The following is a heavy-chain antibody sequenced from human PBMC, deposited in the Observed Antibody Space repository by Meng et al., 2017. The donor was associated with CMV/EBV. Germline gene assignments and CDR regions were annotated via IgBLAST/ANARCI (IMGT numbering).Heavy chain of an antibody. CDR1: GDSISSYY. CDR2: IYYVGSA. Sequence: SETLSLTCTVSGDSISSYYWAWIRQPPGKGLEWIGSIYYVGSANCGRSLSGRVTISMDTSKNQFSLKVSPVTTADTAMYYCARDRNRNLDYWGQGTLVTVSS. J-gene: IGHJ4*02. CDR3: ARDRNRNLDY. V-gene: IGHV4-59*01.